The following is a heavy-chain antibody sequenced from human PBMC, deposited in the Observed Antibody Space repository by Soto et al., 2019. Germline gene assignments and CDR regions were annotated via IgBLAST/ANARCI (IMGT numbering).Heavy chain of an antibody. CDR1: GYIFVNYG. CDR2: ISPYTGNT. CDR3: VMVDNYVPPTPQDV. V-gene: IGHV1-18*01. Sequence: QVQLVQSGDEVKKPGASVKVSCKAYGYIFVNYGIAWVRQATGQGLEWMGWISPYTGNTHSATKVQGRLTMTTDTSTSTAYMDLGSLTSDDTAVYYCVMVDNYVPPTPQDVWGQGTTVTVSS. J-gene: IGHJ6*02. D-gene: IGHD3-16*01.